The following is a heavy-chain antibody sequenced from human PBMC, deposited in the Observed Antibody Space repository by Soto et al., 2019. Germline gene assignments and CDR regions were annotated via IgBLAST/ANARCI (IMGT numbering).Heavy chain of an antibody. J-gene: IGHJ6*03. V-gene: IGHV3-20*04. CDR1: GFTFDDDA. Sequence: GSLRLSCAASGFTFDDDAMAWVRQAPGKGLEWVSGISWNGGTTSYADSVKGRFTISRDNSKNTLYLQMNSLRAEDTAVYYCAKDRRTIFGRNQKYYYYMDVWGKGTTVTVSS. D-gene: IGHD3-3*01. CDR3: AKDRRTIFGRNQKYYYYMDV. CDR2: ISWNGGTT.